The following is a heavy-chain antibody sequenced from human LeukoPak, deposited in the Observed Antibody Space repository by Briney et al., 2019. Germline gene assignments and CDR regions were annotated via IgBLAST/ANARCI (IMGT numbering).Heavy chain of an antibody. Sequence: SETLSLTCTVSGGSISSYYWSWIRQPPGKGLEWIGYIYYSGSTNYNPSLKSRVTISVDTSKNQFSLKLSSVTAADTAVYYCARLDYGGNSVDYWGQGTLVTVSP. CDR3: ARLDYGGNSVDY. J-gene: IGHJ4*02. CDR2: IYYSGST. D-gene: IGHD4-23*01. V-gene: IGHV4-59*01. CDR1: GGSISSYY.